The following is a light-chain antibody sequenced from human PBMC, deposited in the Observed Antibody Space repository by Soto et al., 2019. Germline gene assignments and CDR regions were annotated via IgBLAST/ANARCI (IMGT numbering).Light chain of an antibody. CDR3: QQYYSPPLT. Sequence: DIVRTQSPGSLAVSLGERATINRKTSQSVLYISNNKNYVAWYQQRPGQPPKLLIYWTSIRESGVPDRFSGSGSGTDFTLTISSLQAEDVAVYFCQQYYSPPLTFGGGTKVEIK. CDR2: WTS. J-gene: IGKJ4*01. V-gene: IGKV4-1*01. CDR1: QSVLYISNNKNY.